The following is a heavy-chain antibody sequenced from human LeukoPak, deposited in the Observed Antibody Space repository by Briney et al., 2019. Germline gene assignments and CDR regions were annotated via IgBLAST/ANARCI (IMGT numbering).Heavy chain of an antibody. CDR1: GGSISSSSYY. Sequence: SETLSLTCTVSGGSISSSSYYWGWIRQPPGKGLEWIGSIYYSGSTYYNPSLKSRVTISVDTSKNQFSLKLTSVTAADTAVYYCARGGNGLTAHLLVYWGQGTLVTVSS. CDR2: IYYSGST. CDR3: ARGGNGLTAHLLVY. V-gene: IGHV4-39*07. D-gene: IGHD2-21*02. J-gene: IGHJ4*02.